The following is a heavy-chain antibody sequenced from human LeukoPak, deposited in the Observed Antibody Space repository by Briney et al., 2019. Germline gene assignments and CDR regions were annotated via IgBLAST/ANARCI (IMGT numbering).Heavy chain of an antibody. D-gene: IGHD6-13*01. CDR3: ARVRGIAAGFDY. CDR2: ISRNSGSI. V-gene: IGHV3-9*01. Sequence: GGSLRLSCAASGFTFDDYAMHWVRQAPRKGLEWVSGISRNSGSIGYADSVKGRFTISRDNAKNSLYLQMNSLRAEDTALYYCARVRGIAAGFDYWGQGTLVTVSS. CDR1: GFTFDDYA. J-gene: IGHJ4*02.